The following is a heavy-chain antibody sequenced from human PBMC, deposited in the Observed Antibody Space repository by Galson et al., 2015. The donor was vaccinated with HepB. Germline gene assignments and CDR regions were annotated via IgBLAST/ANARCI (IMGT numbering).Heavy chain of an antibody. Sequence: SETLSLTCTVSGGSISSSSYYWGWIRQPPGKGLEWIGSIYYSGSTYYNPSLKSRVTISVDTSKNQFSLKLSSVTAADTAVYYCARHRSAAGTPDAFDIWGQGTMVTVSS. V-gene: IGHV4-39*01. CDR2: IYYSGST. CDR3: ARHRSAAGTPDAFDI. CDR1: GGSISSSSYY. D-gene: IGHD6-13*01. J-gene: IGHJ3*02.